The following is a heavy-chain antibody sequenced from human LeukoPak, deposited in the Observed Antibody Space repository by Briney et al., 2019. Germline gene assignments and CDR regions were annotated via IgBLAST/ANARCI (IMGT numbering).Heavy chain of an antibody. D-gene: IGHD5-12*01. CDR1: RFTFSSYD. Sequence: GRSLRLSCAASRFTFSSYDMHWVRQAPGKGLEWVAVISYDGRNKYYPDSVKGRFTISRDNSKNTLYLQMNSLRAEDTAVYYCAKDYDDAFDMWGQGTMVTVSS. V-gene: IGHV3-30*18. J-gene: IGHJ3*02. CDR2: ISYDGRNK. CDR3: AKDYDDAFDM.